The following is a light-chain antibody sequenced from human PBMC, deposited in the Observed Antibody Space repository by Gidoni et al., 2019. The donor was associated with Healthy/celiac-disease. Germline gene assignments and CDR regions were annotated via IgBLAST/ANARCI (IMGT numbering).Light chain of an antibody. CDR2: DVS. V-gene: IGLV2-14*03. CDR3: SSYTSSSTPWV. CDR1: SSDVGGYNY. J-gene: IGLJ3*02. Sequence: QSALTQPASVSGSPGPSITISCTGTSSDVGGYNYVSWYQQHPGKAPKLMIDDVSNRPSGVSNRFSGSKSGNTASLTISGLQAEDEADYYCSSYTSSSTPWVFGGGTKLTVL.